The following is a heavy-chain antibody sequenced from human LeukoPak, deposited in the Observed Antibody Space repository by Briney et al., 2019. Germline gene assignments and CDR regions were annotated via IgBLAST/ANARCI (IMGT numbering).Heavy chain of an antibody. D-gene: IGHD5-24*01. J-gene: IGHJ3*02. CDR2: IHYSGST. CDR3: ARGRDGYTLDAFDI. Sequence: PSETLSLTCTVSGGSISSYYWSWIRQPPGKGLEWIGYIHYSGSTNYNPSLKSRVTISVDTSKNQFSLKLSSVTAADTAVYYSARGRDGYTLDAFDIWGQGTMVTVSS. V-gene: IGHV4-59*08. CDR1: GGSISSYY.